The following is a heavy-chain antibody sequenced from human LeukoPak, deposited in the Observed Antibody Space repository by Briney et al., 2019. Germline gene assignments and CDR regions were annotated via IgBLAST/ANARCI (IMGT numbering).Heavy chain of an antibody. Sequence: GGSLRLSCAASGFTFSSYWMSWVRQAPGKGLEWVANIKQDGSEKYYVDSVKGRFTISRDNAKNSLYLQMNSLRAEDTAVYYCARAGVYDFWSGYYTPDKLFDYWGQGTLVTVSS. CDR2: IKQDGSEK. CDR1: GFTFSSYW. D-gene: IGHD3-3*01. CDR3: ARAGVYDFWSGYYTPDKLFDY. J-gene: IGHJ4*02. V-gene: IGHV3-7*01.